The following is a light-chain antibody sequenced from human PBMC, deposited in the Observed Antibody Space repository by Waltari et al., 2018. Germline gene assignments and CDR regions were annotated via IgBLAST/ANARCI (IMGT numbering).Light chain of an antibody. CDR1: TLRRHH. Sequence: SSELTQDPAVSVALGQTVRITCQGDTLRRHHASWFQQKPGPTPVVVVHGENNRPSGIPDRFSGSRSGNTVSLTIAGVQAEDEADYYCNSRDSSGDRLVFGGGTKLTVL. CDR2: GEN. CDR3: NSRDSSGDRLV. J-gene: IGLJ2*01. V-gene: IGLV3-19*01.